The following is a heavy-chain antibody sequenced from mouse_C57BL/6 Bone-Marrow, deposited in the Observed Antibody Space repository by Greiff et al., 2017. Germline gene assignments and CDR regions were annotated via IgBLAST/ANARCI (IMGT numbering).Heavy chain of an antibody. CDR3: ARHDYDCGWFAY. J-gene: IGHJ3*01. CDR1: GFTFSSYG. V-gene: IGHV5-6*01. CDR2: ISSGGSYT. Sequence: EVQLQESGGDLVKPGGSLKLSCAASGFTFSSYGMSWVRQTPDKRLEWVATISSGGSYTYYPDSVKGRFTISRDNAKNTLYLHMSSLKSEDTSMYYCARHDYDCGWFAYWGQGTMVTVSA. D-gene: IGHD2-4*01.